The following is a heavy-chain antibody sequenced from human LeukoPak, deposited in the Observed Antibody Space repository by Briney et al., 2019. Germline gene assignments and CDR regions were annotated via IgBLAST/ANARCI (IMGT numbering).Heavy chain of an antibody. V-gene: IGHV1-8*02. CDR3: AREIVGATAFDI. CDR1: GYTFTSYD. CDR2: MNPNSGNT. J-gene: IGHJ3*02. D-gene: IGHD1-26*01. Sequence: ASVKVSCKASGYTFTSYDINWVRQATGQGLEWMGWMNPNSGNTGYAQKFQGRVTMTRDTSTSTVYMELSSLRSEDTAVYYCAREIVGATAFDIWGQGTMVTVSS.